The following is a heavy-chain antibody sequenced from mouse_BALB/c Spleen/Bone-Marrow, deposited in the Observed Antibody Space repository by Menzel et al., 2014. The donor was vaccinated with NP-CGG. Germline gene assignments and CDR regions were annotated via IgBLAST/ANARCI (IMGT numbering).Heavy chain of an antibody. CDR3: TRQGNWDHYAMVY. J-gene: IGHJ4*01. D-gene: IGHD4-1*01. CDR2: ISSGGGYT. V-gene: IGHV5-6*01. Sequence: EVQVVESGGDLVKPGGSLKLSCAASGFTFSTYGMSWVRQTPDKRLEWVATISSGGGYTYYPDSVKGRFTISRDNAKNTLYLQMSSLKSEDTAMYYCTRQGNWDHYAMVYWGQGTSVTVSS. CDR1: GFTFSTYG.